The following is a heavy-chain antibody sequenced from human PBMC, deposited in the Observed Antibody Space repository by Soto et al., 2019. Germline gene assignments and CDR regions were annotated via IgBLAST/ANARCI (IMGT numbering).Heavy chain of an antibody. J-gene: IGHJ6*02. Sequence: GASVKVSCKASCYTFTSYGISWVRQTPLQVLDWMGWIIAYNGNTNYAQKLQGRVTMTTDTSTSTAYMELRSLRSDDTAVYYCARDHSADHWGYYYYYGMDVWGQGNTVTVSS. CDR1: CYTFTSYG. CDR2: IIAYNGNT. D-gene: IGHD3-16*01. CDR3: ARDHSADHWGYYYYYGMDV. V-gene: IGHV1-18*04.